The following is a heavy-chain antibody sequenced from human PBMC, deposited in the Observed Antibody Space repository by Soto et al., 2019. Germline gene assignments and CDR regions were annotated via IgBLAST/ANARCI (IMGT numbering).Heavy chain of an antibody. Sequence: QVQLVQSGAEVRKPGASVTVSCRTSGDTFSDYYIHWVRQAPGQGLEWMGWINPNSGATNYAQKFRGWVNMTMETSIRTVYMQLSRLRSDDTAVYYCARESGGATATLDYYYFYMDVWGTGTTVTVSS. J-gene: IGHJ6*03. CDR1: GDTFSDYY. CDR3: ARESGGATATLDYYYFYMDV. CDR2: INPNSGAT. V-gene: IGHV1-2*04. D-gene: IGHD5-12*01.